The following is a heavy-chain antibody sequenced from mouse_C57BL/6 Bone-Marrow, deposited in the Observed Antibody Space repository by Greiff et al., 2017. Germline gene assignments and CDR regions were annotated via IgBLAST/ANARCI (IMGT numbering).Heavy chain of an antibody. CDR1: GYTFTSYW. CDR2: IDPNSGGT. CDR3: ARESYDYFFDY. Sequence: QVQLQQPGAELVKPGASVKLSCKASGYTFTSYWMHWVKQRPGRGLEWIGWIDPNSGGTKYNEKFKSKATLTVDKPSSTAYMQLSSLTSEDSAVYYCARESYDYFFDYWGQGTTLTVSS. J-gene: IGHJ2*01. V-gene: IGHV1-72*01. D-gene: IGHD2-4*01.